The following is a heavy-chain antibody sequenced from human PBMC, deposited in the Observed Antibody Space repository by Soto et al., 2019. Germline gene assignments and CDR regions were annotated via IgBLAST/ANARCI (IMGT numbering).Heavy chain of an antibody. CDR1: GGSIRSGSNY. CDR3: VRQTIVRGVLSWFDP. V-gene: IGHV4-39*01. J-gene: IGHJ5*02. D-gene: IGHD3-10*01. CDR2: VYYNGNT. Sequence: QLQLQESGPRLVKPSETLSLICSVSGGSIRSGSNYWAWIRQPPGKGLDWIGTVYYNGNTYYNGSLKSRVTISADTSKNQFSLKLSSVSAADTAVYYCVRQTIVRGVLSWFDPWGQGTLVTVSS.